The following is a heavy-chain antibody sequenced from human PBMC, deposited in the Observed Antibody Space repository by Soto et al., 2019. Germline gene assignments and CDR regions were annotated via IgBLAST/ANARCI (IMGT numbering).Heavy chain of an antibody. V-gene: IGHV6-1*01. Sequence: SQTLSLTCAITGDSVSSNSAGWSWVRQSPSRGLEWLGRTYYRSKWYYEYAVSVRGRITINPDTSKNQYSLQLNSVTPEDTAVYFCARGEQYSGRIFDHCGQGTLVTVSS. CDR2: TYYRSKWYY. CDR3: ARGEQYSGRIFDH. J-gene: IGHJ4*01. CDR1: GDSVSSNSAG. D-gene: IGHD1-26*01.